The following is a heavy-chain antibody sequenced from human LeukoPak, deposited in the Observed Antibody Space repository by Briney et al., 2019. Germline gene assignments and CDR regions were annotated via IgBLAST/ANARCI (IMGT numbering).Heavy chain of an antibody. J-gene: IGHJ4*02. V-gene: IGHV3-49*03. Sequence: GGSLRLSCTASGFTFGDYAMSWFRQAPGKGLEWVGFIRSKAYGGTTEYAASVKGRFTISRDDSKSIAYLQMNSLKTEDTAVYYCTRDYVDIVATRFDYWGQGTLVTDSS. D-gene: IGHD5-12*01. CDR3: TRDYVDIVATRFDY. CDR2: IRSKAYGGTT. CDR1: GFTFGDYA.